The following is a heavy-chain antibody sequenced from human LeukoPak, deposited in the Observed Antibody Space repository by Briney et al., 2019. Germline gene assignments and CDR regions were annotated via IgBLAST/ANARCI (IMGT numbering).Heavy chain of an antibody. J-gene: IGHJ4*02. V-gene: IGHV4-39*07. D-gene: IGHD4-17*01. CDR1: GGSISSSGHY. CDR3: ARSATVTTGYFDY. Sequence: SETLSVTCSVSGGSISSSGHYWGWIRQSPEKGLDWIGSTYSNGNTYYNPSVKSRVTISVDTSKNQFSLKLTSVTAAETAVYYCARSATVTTGYFDYWGQGALVTVSS. CDR2: TYSNGNT.